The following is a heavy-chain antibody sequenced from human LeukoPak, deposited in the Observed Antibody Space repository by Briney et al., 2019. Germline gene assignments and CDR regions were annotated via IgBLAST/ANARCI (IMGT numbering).Heavy chain of an antibody. D-gene: IGHD3-3*01. CDR1: GFTVSSNY. Sequence: PGGSLRLSCAASGFTVSSNYMSWVRQAPGKGLDWVAYIRYDGINEYYADSVKGRFTISRDLSKNTLFLQMNSLRPEDTAVYYCSKDRGVFGVAYSLDYWGQGTLVTVSS. V-gene: IGHV3-30*02. CDR3: SKDRGVFGVAYSLDY. CDR2: IRYDGINE. J-gene: IGHJ4*02.